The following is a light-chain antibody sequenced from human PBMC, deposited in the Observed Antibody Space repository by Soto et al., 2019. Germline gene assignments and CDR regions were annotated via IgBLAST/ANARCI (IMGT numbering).Light chain of an antibody. J-gene: IGKJ1*01. CDR3: QQYGSSPRT. V-gene: IGKV3-20*01. Sequence: EIVLTESPGTLSLSPGERATLSCSASQTVTRNYLAWHQQKPGQTPRLLVYGASSRATGIPDRFSGSGSGTDFTLTISRLEPEDFAVYYCQQYGSSPRTFGQGTKVDIK. CDR2: GAS. CDR1: QTVTRNY.